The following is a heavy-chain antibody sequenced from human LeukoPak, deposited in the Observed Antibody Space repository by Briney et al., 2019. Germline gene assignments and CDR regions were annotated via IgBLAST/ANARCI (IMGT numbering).Heavy chain of an antibody. D-gene: IGHD5-12*01. J-gene: IGHJ4*02. CDR1: GGSISTYY. CDR3: ARGGGYASPIGY. V-gene: IGHV4-59*01. CDR2: IYHSGST. Sequence: PSETLALTCTLSGGSISTYYWSWIRHPPGKGLELIGYIYHSGSTNYNPPLKSRVTISVDTSKNQFSLKLSSVTAADTAVYYCARGGGYASPIGYWGQGALVTVSS.